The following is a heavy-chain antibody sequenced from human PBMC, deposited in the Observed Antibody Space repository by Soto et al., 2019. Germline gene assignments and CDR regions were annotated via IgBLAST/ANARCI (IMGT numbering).Heavy chain of an antibody. Sequence: SVKVSCKASGGTFSSYAISWVRQAPGQGLEWMGGIIPIFGTANYAQKFQGRVTITADESTSTAYMELSSLRSEDTAVYYCARQCSSTSCYGSTWFDPWGQGTLVTVSS. V-gene: IGHV1-69*13. D-gene: IGHD2-2*01. CDR1: GGTFSSYA. J-gene: IGHJ5*02. CDR3: ARQCSSTSCYGSTWFDP. CDR2: IIPIFGTA.